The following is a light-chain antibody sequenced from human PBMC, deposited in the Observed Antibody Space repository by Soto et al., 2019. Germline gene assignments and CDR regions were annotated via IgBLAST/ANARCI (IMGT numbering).Light chain of an antibody. V-gene: IGKV3-11*01. CDR1: QSVSSS. CDR3: QQRTNWPYT. J-gene: IGKJ2*01. Sequence: EIVLTQSPATLSLSPGERATLSCRASQSVSSSLAWYQQKPGQAPRLLIYDASNRATAIPARFSGSGSGTDFTLTISSLEREDFAVYYCQQRTNWPYTFGQGTKLEIK. CDR2: DAS.